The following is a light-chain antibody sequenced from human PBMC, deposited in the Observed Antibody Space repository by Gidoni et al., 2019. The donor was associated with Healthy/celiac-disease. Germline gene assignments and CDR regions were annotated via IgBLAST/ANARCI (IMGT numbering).Light chain of an antibody. V-gene: IGKV1-33*01. CDR1: QDISNY. J-gene: IGKJ4*01. Sequence: DIQMTQSPSSLSASVGDRVTITCQASQDISNYLKWYQQKPGKAPTLLIYDASNLYRGVPSRFSGSGAGTDFTITISSLHPEDIATYYWQQNDNPPLTFGGXTKVEIK. CDR2: DAS. CDR3: QQNDNPPLT.